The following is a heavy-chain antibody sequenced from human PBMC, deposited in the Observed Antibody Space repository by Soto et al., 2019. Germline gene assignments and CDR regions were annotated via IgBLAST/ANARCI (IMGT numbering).Heavy chain of an antibody. D-gene: IGHD1-26*01. Sequence: ASVKVSCKASGYTFTGYYMHWVRQAPGQGLEWMGWINPNSGGTNYAQKFQGRDTMTRDTSISTAYMELSRLRSDDTAVYYCARDFADRALYYFDYGGQGTLVTVS. CDR1: GYTFTGYY. J-gene: IGHJ4*02. CDR3: ARDFADRALYYFDY. CDR2: INPNSGGT. V-gene: IGHV1-2*02.